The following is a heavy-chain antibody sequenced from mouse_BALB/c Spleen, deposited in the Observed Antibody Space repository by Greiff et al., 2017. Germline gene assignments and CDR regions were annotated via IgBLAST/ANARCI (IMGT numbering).Heavy chain of an antibody. D-gene: IGHD6-1*01. CDR3: AREGASPYYAMDY. V-gene: IGHV1-18*01. J-gene: IGHJ4*01. CDR1: GYSFTGYT. Sequence: VHVKQSGPELVKPGASMKISCKASGYSFTGYTMNWVKQSHGKNLEWIGLINPYNGGTSYNQKFKGKATLTVDKSSSTAYMELLSLTSEDSAVYYCAREGASPYYAMDYWGQGTSVTVSS. CDR2: INPYNGGT.